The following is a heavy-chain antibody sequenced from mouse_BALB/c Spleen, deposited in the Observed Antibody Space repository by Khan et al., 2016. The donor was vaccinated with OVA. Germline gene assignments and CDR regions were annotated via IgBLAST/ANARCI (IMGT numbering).Heavy chain of an antibody. D-gene: IGHD4-1*01. V-gene: IGHV5-6*01. Sequence: EVELVESGGDLVKPGGSLKLACAASGFTFSSYGMPWVRQTPDKRLEWVATISSAGDYTYYPDNVKGRFTISRDNAKNTLYLQMSRLKSEDTAMFYCASHLTGSFAYWGQGTLVTVSA. J-gene: IGHJ3*01. CDR3: ASHLTGSFAY. CDR2: ISSAGDYT. CDR1: GFTFSSYG.